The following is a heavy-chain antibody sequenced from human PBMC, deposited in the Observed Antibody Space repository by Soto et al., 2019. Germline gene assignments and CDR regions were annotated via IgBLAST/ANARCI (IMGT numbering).Heavy chain of an antibody. J-gene: IGHJ6*02. V-gene: IGHV4-30-4*01. CDR2: SFSSGIT. Sequence: QVQLQESGPRLVKPLQTLSLTCTVSGDSINSGDYYWSWIRQPPGRGLEWVGYSFSSGITDYNPSLKSRMTISMDTSKNQFSLRLNSVTAADTAVYFWARWSGVGVAGMDVWGQGTTVSVSS. CDR3: ARWSGVGVAGMDV. CDR1: GDSINSGDYY. D-gene: IGHD2-15*01.